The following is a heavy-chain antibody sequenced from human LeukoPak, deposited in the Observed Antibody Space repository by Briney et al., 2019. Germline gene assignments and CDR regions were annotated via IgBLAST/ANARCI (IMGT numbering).Heavy chain of an antibody. CDR3: ARDLTEYYDFWSGYYPYHEGWFDP. D-gene: IGHD3-3*01. J-gene: IGHJ5*02. Sequence: KASETLSLTCTVSGYSISSGYYWSWIRQPPGKGLEWIGYIYYSGSTNYNPSLKSRVTISVDTSKNQFSLKLSSVTAADTAVYYCARDLTEYYDFWSGYYPYHEGWFDPWGQGTLVTVSS. CDR2: IYYSGST. V-gene: IGHV4-61*01. CDR1: GYSISSGYY.